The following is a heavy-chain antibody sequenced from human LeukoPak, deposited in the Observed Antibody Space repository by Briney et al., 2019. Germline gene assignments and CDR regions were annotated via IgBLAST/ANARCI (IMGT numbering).Heavy chain of an antibody. D-gene: IGHD6-6*01. CDR2: MNPNSGNT. CDR1: GYTFSSHE. CDR3: ARGGGSSRYYYYYYYMDV. V-gene: IGHV1-8*02. Sequence: ASVKVSCKASGYTFSSHEINWVRQATGQGPEWVGWMNPNSGNTGYAQKFQGRVTITRNTSISTAYMELSSLRSEDTAVYYCARGGGSSRYYYYYYYMDVWGKGTTDTVSS. J-gene: IGHJ6*03.